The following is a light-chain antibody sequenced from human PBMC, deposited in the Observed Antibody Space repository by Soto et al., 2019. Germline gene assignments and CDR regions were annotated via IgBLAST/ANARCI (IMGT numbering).Light chain of an antibody. CDR3: QQYNSYSQFT. Sequence: DIQMTQSPSSLSASVVDRVTITCLASQSISTYLNWYQQTPGKAPKLLIYDASSLERGVPSRFSGSGSGTGFTLTISSLQPDDVATYYCQQYNSYSQFTFGPGTKVDIK. CDR1: QSISTY. CDR2: DAS. J-gene: IGKJ3*01. V-gene: IGKV1-5*01.